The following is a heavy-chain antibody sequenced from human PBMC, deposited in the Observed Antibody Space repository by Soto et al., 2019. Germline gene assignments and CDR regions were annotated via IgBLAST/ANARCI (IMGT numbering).Heavy chain of an antibody. Sequence: SETLSLTCAVSGYSISSGYYWGWIRQPPGKGLEWIGSIYHSGSTYYNPSLKSRVTISVDTSKNQFSLKLSSVTAADTAVYYCARDRGYSSSSYWFDPWGQGTLVTVSS. CDR3: ARDRGYSSSSYWFDP. J-gene: IGHJ5*02. D-gene: IGHD6-6*01. V-gene: IGHV4-38-2*02. CDR2: IYHSGST. CDR1: GYSISSGYY.